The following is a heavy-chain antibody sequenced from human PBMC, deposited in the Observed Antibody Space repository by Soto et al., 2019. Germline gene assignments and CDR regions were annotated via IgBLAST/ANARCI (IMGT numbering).Heavy chain of an antibody. J-gene: IGHJ6*02. CDR1: GFTFSSYW. D-gene: IGHD2-15*01. CDR2: IKQDGSEK. Sequence: GGSLRLSCAASGFTFSSYWMSWVRQAPGKGLEWVANIKQDGSEKYYVDSVKGRFTISRDNAKNSPYLQMNSLRAEDTAVYYCAREFRAGWSNYYYGMDVWGQGTTVTVS. V-gene: IGHV3-7*03. CDR3: AREFRAGWSNYYYGMDV.